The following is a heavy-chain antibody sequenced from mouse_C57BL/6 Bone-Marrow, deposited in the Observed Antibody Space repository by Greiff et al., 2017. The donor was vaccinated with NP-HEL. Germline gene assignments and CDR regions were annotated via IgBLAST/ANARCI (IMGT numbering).Heavy chain of an antibody. D-gene: IGHD5-2*01. Sequence: VQLKQSGAELVRPGASVKLSCTASGFNIKDDYMHWVKQRPEQGLEWIGWIDPENGDTEYASKFQGKATITADTSSNTAYLQLSSLTSEDTTVYYCTTEGIPPMDDWGKGTSVTVSS. CDR1: GFNIKDDY. J-gene: IGHJ4*01. CDR2: IDPENGDT. CDR3: TTEGIPPMDD. V-gene: IGHV14-4*01.